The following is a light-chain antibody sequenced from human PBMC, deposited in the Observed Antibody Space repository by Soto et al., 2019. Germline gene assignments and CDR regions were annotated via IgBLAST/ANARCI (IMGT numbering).Light chain of an antibody. Sequence: QSVLTQPPSASGSLGQSVTISCSGASSDIGGYNYVAWYQQHPGKAPKLIIYEVNKRPSGVPDRFSGSKSGNTASLTVAGLQPEDEADYSCRSYAGGNDLLFGGGTKVTVL. CDR2: EVN. CDR3: RSYAGGNDLL. V-gene: IGLV2-8*01. J-gene: IGLJ2*01. CDR1: SSDIGGYNY.